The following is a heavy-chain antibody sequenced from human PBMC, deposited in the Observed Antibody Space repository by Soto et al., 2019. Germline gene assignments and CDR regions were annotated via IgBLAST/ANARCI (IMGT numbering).Heavy chain of an antibody. Sequence: SETLSLTCAVSGTSFGTYYWSWIRQHPGKGLEWIGYIYYSGSTYYNPSLKSRVTISVDTSKNQFSLKLSSVTAADTAVYYCALTMVRGAFDIWGQGTMVTVSS. CDR2: IYYSGST. CDR3: ALTMVRGAFDI. CDR1: GTSFGTYY. V-gene: IGHV4-31*11. J-gene: IGHJ3*02. D-gene: IGHD3-10*01.